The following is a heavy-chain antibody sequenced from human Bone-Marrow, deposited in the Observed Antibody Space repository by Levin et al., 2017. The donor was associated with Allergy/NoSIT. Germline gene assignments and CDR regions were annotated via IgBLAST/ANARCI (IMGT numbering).Heavy chain of an antibody. CDR1: GFIFSNYW. J-gene: IGHJ3*02. Sequence: PSGGSLRLSCAASGFIFSNYWMSWVRQAPGKGLEWVANIKHDGSEKYYVDSVKGRFTISRDNAKNSLYLQMNSLRAEDTAVYHCATFRGAGWYASVSAFSSWRQGTMVTVSS. CDR3: ATFRGAGWYASVSAFSS. V-gene: IGHV3-7*01. CDR2: IKHDGSEK. D-gene: IGHD6-19*01.